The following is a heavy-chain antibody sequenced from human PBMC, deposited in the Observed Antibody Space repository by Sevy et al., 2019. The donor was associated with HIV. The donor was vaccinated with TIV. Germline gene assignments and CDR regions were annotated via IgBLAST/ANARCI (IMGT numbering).Heavy chain of an antibody. CDR3: AREKCSSTSCYYYYYYYMDV. J-gene: IGHJ6*03. Sequence: GGSLRLSCAASGFTFSDYYMSWIRQAPGKGLEWVSYISSSSSYTNYADSVKGRFTISRDNAKNSLYLQMNSLRAEDTAVYYCAREKCSSTSCYYYYYYYMDVWGKGTTVTVSS. V-gene: IGHV3-11*06. CDR1: GFTFSDYY. CDR2: ISSSSSYT. D-gene: IGHD2-2*01.